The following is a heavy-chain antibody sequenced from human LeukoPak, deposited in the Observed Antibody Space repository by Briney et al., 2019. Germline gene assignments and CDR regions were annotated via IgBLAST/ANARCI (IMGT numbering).Heavy chain of an antibody. CDR1: GFTVSSKY. Sequence: GGSLRLSCGASGFTVSSKYMRWVRQAPGKGLEWVSTISGSGSVTYYADSVKGRFTISRDNSRNTLYLQMNSLRADDTAVYYCARAGNYYGDYDYWGQGTLVTVSS. V-gene: IGHV3-23*01. J-gene: IGHJ4*02. CDR3: ARAGNYYGDYDY. CDR2: ISGSGSVT. D-gene: IGHD4-17*01.